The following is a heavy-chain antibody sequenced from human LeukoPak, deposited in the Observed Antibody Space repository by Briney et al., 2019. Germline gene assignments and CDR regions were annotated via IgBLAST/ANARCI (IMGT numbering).Heavy chain of an antibody. J-gene: IGHJ6*03. CDR2: IKQDGSEK. Sequence: GGSLRLSCAASGFTFSSYWMSWVRQAPGKGLEWVANIKQDGSEKYYVDSVKGRFTISRDSAKNSLYLQMNSLRAEDTAVYYCARDQGSGINYYYYYMDVWGKGTTVTVSS. D-gene: IGHD3-10*01. V-gene: IGHV3-7*01. CDR1: GFTFSSYW. CDR3: ARDQGSGINYYYYYMDV.